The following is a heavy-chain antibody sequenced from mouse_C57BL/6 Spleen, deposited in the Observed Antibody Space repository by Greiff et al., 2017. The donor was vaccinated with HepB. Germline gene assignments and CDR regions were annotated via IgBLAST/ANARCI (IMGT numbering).Heavy chain of an antibody. Sequence: EVQLQQSGPELVKPGASVKIPCKASGYTFTDYNMDWVKQSHGKSLEWIGDINPNNGGTIYNQKFKGKATLTVDKSSSTAYMELRSLTSEDTAVYYSARRDYGSSQFAYWGQGTLVTVSA. CDR2: INPNNGGT. CDR1: GYTFTDYN. CDR3: ARRDYGSSQFAY. J-gene: IGHJ3*01. V-gene: IGHV1-18*01. D-gene: IGHD1-1*01.